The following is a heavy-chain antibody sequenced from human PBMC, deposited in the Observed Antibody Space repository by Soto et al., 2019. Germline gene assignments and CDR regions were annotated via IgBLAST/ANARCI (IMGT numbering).Heavy chain of an antibody. CDR3: ACEYGRGGAPFDI. CDR1: GFTFSSYE. CDR2: ISYDGSNK. V-gene: IGHV3-30-3*01. Sequence: QVQLVESGGCVVQPGRSLRLSCAASGFTFSSYEMHWVRQAPGKGLEWVAVISYDGSNKHYADSVKGRFTISRENSVNVLYVQMTRLRAEDRAVYYCACEYGRGGAPFDIWGQGTMVTVSS. D-gene: IGHD1-26*01. J-gene: IGHJ3*02.